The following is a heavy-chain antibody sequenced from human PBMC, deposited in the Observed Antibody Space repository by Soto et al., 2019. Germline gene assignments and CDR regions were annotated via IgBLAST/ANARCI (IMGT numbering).Heavy chain of an antibody. CDR2: IWYDGSNK. CDR1: GFTFSSYG. Sequence: PGGSLRLSCAASGFTFSSYGMHWVRQAPGKGLEWVAVIWYDGSNKYYAGSVKGRFTISRDTSTSTVYMELSSLRSEDTAVYYCARDGAGIAAQSHYGMDVWGQGTTVTVSS. CDR3: ARDGAGIAAQSHYGMDV. J-gene: IGHJ6*02. V-gene: IGHV3-33*01. D-gene: IGHD6-13*01.